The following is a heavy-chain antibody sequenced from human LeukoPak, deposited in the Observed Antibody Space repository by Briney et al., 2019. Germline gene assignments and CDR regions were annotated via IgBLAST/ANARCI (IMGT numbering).Heavy chain of an antibody. J-gene: IGHJ6*02. CDR1: GGSFSGYY. CDR2: INHSGST. CDR3: ARAPSAPYYYYGMDV. V-gene: IGHV4-34*01. Sequence: SETLSLTCAVYGGSFSGYYWSWIRQPPGKRLEWIREINHSGSTNYNPSLKSRVTISVDTSKNQFSLKLSSVTAADTAVYYCARAPSAPYYYYGMDVWGQGTTVTVSS.